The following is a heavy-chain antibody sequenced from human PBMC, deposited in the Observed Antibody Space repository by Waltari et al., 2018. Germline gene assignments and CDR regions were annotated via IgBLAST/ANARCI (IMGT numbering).Heavy chain of an antibody. CDR3: ARDLFGKDGWHDPSTGYTRFSHHYPMDV. Sequence: EVQLLESGGGLVQPGGSLRLSCAASGFTFSSYAMSWVLQAPGKGLELFSAICGGSTYYADSVKGRFTISRDNSKNILSLHMSSLTSDDTATYFCARDLFGKDGWHDPSTGYTRFSHHYPMDVWGQGTSVTVSS. CDR2: ICGGST. D-gene: IGHD5-18*01. J-gene: IGHJ6*02. CDR1: GFTFSSYA. V-gene: IGHV3-23*01.